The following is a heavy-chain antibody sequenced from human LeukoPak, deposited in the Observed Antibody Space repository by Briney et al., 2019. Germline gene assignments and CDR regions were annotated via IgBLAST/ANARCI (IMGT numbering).Heavy chain of an antibody. CDR1: GGSISSSSYY. J-gene: IGHJ5*02. Sequence: SETLSLTCTVSGGSISSSSYYWGWIRQPPGKGLEWIGSIYYSGSTYYNPSLKSRVTISVDTSKNQFSLKLSSVTAADTAVYYCARVQGSGWYGNWFDPWGQGTPVTVSS. D-gene: IGHD6-19*01. CDR2: IYYSGST. V-gene: IGHV4-39*07. CDR3: ARVQGSGWYGNWFDP.